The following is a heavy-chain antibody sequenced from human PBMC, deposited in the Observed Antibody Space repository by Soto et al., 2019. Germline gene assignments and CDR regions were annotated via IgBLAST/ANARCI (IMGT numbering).Heavy chain of an antibody. J-gene: IGHJ4*02. CDR2: ISSSGGST. CDR3: AREKNYYCDY. V-gene: IGHV3-64*01. CDR1: GCTFSSYT. Sequence: GGALRLSCAASGCTFSSYTMHWVRQPPGKGLEYVSTISSSGGSTSYAYSVKGRFTISRDNSKNTLYLQMGSLRAEDMAIYYCAREKNYYCDYWGQGT.